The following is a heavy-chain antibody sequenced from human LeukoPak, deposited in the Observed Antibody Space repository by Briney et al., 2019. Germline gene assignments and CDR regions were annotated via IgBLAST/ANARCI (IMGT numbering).Heavy chain of an antibody. Sequence: SETLSLTCTVSGGSISGYYWSWIRQSPGKGLEWIGYIYYSGNTNYNPSLKSRVTISVDTSKNQFPLKLSSVTATDTAIYYCARVGQRGYYFDYWGQGTLVTVSA. V-gene: IGHV4-59*01. CDR2: IYYSGNT. CDR3: ARVGQRGYYFDY. J-gene: IGHJ4*02. D-gene: IGHD6-25*01. CDR1: GGSISGYY.